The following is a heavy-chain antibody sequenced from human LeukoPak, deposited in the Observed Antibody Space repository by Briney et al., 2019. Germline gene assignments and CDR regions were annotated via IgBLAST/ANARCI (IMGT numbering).Heavy chain of an antibody. D-gene: IGHD2-2*02. J-gene: IGHJ4*02. CDR1: GGSFSGYY. CDR3: ASIGVVPAAINY. V-gene: IGHV4-34*01. CDR2: INHSGST. Sequence: SETLSLTCAVYGGSFSGYYWSWIRQPPGKGLEWIGEINHSGSTNYNPSLKSRVTISVDTSKNQFSLKLSSVTAADTAVYYGASIGVVPAAINYWGQGTLVTVSS.